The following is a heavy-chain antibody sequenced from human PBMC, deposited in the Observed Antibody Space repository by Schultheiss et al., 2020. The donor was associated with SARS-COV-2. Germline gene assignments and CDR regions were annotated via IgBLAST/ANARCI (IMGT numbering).Heavy chain of an antibody. Sequence: SETLSLTCTVSGGSISSYYWSWIRQPPGKGLEWIGYIYYSGSTNYNPSLKSRVTISVDTSKNQFSLKLSSVTAADTAVYYCARATIAVAGFDYWGQGTLVTVSS. CDR3: ARATIAVAGFDY. J-gene: IGHJ4*02. CDR1: GGSISSYY. CDR2: IYYSGST. V-gene: IGHV4-59*01. D-gene: IGHD6-19*01.